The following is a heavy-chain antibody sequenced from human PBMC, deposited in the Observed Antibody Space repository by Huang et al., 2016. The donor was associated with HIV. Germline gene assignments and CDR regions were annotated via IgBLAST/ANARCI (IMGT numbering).Heavy chain of an antibody. V-gene: IGHV3-30*02. CDR2: IRFDGGNK. CDR1: GFSFSHYG. D-gene: IGHD2-21*02. Sequence: QEQLVESGGGVVQPGGSLRLSCATSGFSFSHYGMHWVRQAPGKGLEWVAFIRFDGGNKHHADSAKGRFTISRDNSKKMLFLEMNSLRGDDTAFYYCATDLGGYSFDYWGQGALVSVSS. CDR3: ATDLGGYSFDY. J-gene: IGHJ4*02.